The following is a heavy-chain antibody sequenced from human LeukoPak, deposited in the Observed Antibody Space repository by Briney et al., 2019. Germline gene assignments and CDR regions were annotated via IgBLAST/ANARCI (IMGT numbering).Heavy chain of an antibody. D-gene: IGHD3-10*01. J-gene: IGHJ3*02. Sequence: PGGSLRLSCAASGFTLNDYAMHWVRQAPGKGREGVSGISWSSGRIGYADSVKGRFTISRDNAKNSLYLQMNSLRAEDMALYYCAKDLGRYYFSAFDMWGQGTMVTVSS. CDR1: GFTLNDYA. CDR2: ISWSSGRI. CDR3: AKDLGRYYFSAFDM. V-gene: IGHV3-9*03.